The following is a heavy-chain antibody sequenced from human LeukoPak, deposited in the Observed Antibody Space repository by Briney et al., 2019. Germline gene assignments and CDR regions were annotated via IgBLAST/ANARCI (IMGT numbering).Heavy chain of an antibody. J-gene: IGHJ4*02. CDR3: ARDQGWQQFDY. D-gene: IGHD4-23*01. Sequence: PGRSLRLSCAASGFTFRTYAMHWVRQAPGKGLEWVAVISYDGTNKYYADSVKGRFTISRDNSKNTLYLQMNSPRADDTAVYYCARDQGWQQFDYWGQGTLVTVSS. V-gene: IGHV3-30-3*01. CDR1: GFTFRTYA. CDR2: ISYDGTNK.